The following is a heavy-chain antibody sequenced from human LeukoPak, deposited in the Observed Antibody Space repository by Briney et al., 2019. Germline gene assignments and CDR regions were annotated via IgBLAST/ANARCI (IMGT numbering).Heavy chain of an antibody. CDR3: ARDLSYGFDY. Sequence: PGGSLRLSCAASGFTFSSYWMHWVRQAPGKGLVWVSRIKTDGSSTTYADSVKGQFTISRDNAKNTLYLQMNSLRAEDTAVYYCARDLSYGFDYWGQGTLVTVS. CDR1: GFTFSSYW. V-gene: IGHV3-74*01. CDR2: IKTDGSST. D-gene: IGHD1-26*01. J-gene: IGHJ4*02.